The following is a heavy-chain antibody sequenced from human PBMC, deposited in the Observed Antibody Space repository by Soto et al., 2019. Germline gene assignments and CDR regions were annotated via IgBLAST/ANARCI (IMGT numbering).Heavy chain of an antibody. CDR1: GGSISSGGYS. J-gene: IGHJ5*02. V-gene: IGHV4-30-2*01. CDR2: IYHSGST. Sequence: SETLSLTCAVSGGSISSGGYSWSWIRQPPGKGLEWIGYIYHSGSTYYNPSLKSRVTISVDRSKNQFSLKLSSVTAADTAVYYCARDRVIYYGSGSYHGWFDPWGQGTLVTVSS. D-gene: IGHD3-10*01. CDR3: ARDRVIYYGSGSYHGWFDP.